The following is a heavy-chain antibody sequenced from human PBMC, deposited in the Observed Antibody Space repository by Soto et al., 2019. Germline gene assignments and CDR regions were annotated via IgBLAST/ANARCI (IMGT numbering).Heavy chain of an antibody. CDR2: ISVTGAII. Sequence: EVHLVESGGGLVQPGGSLRLSCAASGFNFSSHSMNWVRQAPGKGLEWISYISVTGAIIYYADSVKGRFAISRDNAKNSLYPQMDSLSTEDTSVYYCSRGVLYCYRDVWGKWTTVTVSS. CDR3: SRGVLYCYRDV. J-gene: IGHJ6*03. D-gene: IGHD3-10*01. V-gene: IGHV3-48*01. CDR1: GFNFSSHS.